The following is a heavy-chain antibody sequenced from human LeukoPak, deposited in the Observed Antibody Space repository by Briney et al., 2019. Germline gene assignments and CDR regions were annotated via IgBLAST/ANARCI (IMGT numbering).Heavy chain of an antibody. J-gene: IGHJ5*02. CDR3: ARHDYGDP. Sequence: GGSLRLSCAASGFTFSSYAMSWARQAPGKGLEWVSVIHTDDTTYYADSVKGRFTISRDTSRNTLHLQMNSLRAEDTAVYYCARHDYGDPWGQGTLVTVSS. D-gene: IGHD4-17*01. CDR1: GFTFSSYA. CDR2: IHTDDTT. V-gene: IGHV3-23*03.